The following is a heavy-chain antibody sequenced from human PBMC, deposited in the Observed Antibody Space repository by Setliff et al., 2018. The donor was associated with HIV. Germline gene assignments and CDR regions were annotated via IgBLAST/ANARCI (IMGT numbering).Heavy chain of an antibody. CDR2: IPDRGTT. CDR1: GGSISPYY. J-gene: IGHJ5*02. D-gene: IGHD2-15*01. CDR3: ARGGASSKYLDP. V-gene: IGHV4-59*01. Sequence: SETLSLTCTVSGGSISPYYWSWIRQPPGKGLEWIAWIPDRGTTNYNPSLKSRVTLSVDTSKNQFSLSLTSVTGADTAVYYCARGGASSKYLDPWGQGTLVTVSS.